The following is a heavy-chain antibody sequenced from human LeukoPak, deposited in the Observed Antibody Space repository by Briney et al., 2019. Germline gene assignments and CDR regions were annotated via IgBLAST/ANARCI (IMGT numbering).Heavy chain of an antibody. CDR1: GFTFSSYA. Sequence: GGSLRLSCAASGFTFSSYAMHWVRQAPGKGLEWVAVISYDGSNKYYADSVKGRFTISRDNSKNTLYLQMNSLRAEDTAVYYCAKDSIYGGNSPLVYWGQGTLVTVSS. CDR2: ISYDGSNK. CDR3: AKDSIYGGNSPLVY. V-gene: IGHV3-30-3*01. D-gene: IGHD4-23*01. J-gene: IGHJ4*02.